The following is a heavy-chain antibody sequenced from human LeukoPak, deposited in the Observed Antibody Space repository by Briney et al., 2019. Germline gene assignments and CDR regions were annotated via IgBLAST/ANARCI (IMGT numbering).Heavy chain of an antibody. J-gene: IGHJ6*02. V-gene: IGHV5-51*01. Sequence: GESLRISCQGSGYTFTTYWIGWVRQMPGEGLEWMGIIYPGDSDTTYSPSFQGQVTFSADKSISTAYLQCRSRKVSDTAMYYCARNSHSNGMDVWGQGTTVTVSS. CDR2: IYPGDSDT. CDR3: ARNSHSNGMDV. CDR1: GYTFTTYW. D-gene: IGHD2-15*01.